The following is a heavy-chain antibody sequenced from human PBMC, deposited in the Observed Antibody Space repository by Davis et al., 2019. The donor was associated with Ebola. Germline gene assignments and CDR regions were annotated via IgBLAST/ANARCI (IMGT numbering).Heavy chain of an antibody. CDR1: GFTFSDYY. J-gene: IGHJ4*02. D-gene: IGHD6-13*01. Sequence: GESLKISCAASGFTFSDYYMSWIRQAPGKGLEWVSYISSSGSTIYYADSVKGRFTISRDNAKNSLYLQMNSLRAEDTAVYYCARDPQYSSSWYAPFDYWGQGTLVTVSS. CDR2: ISSSGSTI. V-gene: IGHV3-11*01. CDR3: ARDPQYSSSWYAPFDY.